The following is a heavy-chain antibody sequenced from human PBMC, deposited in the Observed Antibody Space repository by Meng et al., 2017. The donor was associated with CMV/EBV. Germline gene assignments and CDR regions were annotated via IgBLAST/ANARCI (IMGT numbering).Heavy chain of an antibody. V-gene: IGHV3-30-3*01. CDR1: GFTFSSYA. D-gene: IGHD1-26*01. CDR2: ISYDGSNK. J-gene: IGHJ4*02. CDR3: ARGGGVGALGY. Sequence: GALGESGGGVVQPGRSLRLSCAASGFTFSSYAMHWVRQAPGKGLEWVAVISYDGSNKYYADSVKGRFTISRDNSKNTLYLQMNSLRAEDTAVYYCARGGGVGALGYWGQGTLVTVSS.